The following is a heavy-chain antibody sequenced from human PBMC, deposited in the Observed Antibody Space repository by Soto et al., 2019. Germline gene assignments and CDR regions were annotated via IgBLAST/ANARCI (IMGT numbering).Heavy chain of an antibody. CDR1: DDSINSDKYY. Sequence: PSETLSITCSVSDDSINSDKYYWGWIRQPPGKGLEWIGSIYYRGNAYYNPSLQTRVTISIDKSKSQFSLKLNSVTAADSAVYFCARLEGLATISYYFDFWGPGALVTVSS. V-gene: IGHV4-39*01. CDR2: IYYRGNA. J-gene: IGHJ4*02. D-gene: IGHD3-9*01. CDR3: ARLEGLATISYYFDF.